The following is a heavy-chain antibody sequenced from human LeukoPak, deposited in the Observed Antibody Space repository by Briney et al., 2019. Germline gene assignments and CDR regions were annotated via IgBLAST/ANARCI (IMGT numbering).Heavy chain of an antibody. CDR3: ARGLNYDSGGYYY. J-gene: IGHJ4*02. CDR2: ISVYGGNT. CDR1: GYTFTSYG. V-gene: IGHV1-18*01. D-gene: IGHD3-22*01. Sequence: ASVMVSCKASGYTFTSYGITWVRQAPGQGLEWMGWISVYGGNTNYVQKLQDRITMTTDTSTSTAYMELRSLRSDDTALYYCARGLNYDSGGYYYWGQGTLVTVSS.